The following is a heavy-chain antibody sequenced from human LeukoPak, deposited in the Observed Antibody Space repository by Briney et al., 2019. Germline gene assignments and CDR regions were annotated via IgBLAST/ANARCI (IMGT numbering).Heavy chain of an antibody. CDR2: LHYRGNT. J-gene: IGHJ4*02. Sequence: SETLSLTCTVSGDSITSHYWSWIRQPPGKGLEWIGYLHYRGNTNHNSSLKSRMTISLDTSRNQFSLRLSSVTAADTAVYYCARLVAYCSSTSCSDYWGQGTLVTVSS. D-gene: IGHD2-2*01. CDR1: GDSITSHY. V-gene: IGHV4-59*11. CDR3: ARLVAYCSSTSCSDY.